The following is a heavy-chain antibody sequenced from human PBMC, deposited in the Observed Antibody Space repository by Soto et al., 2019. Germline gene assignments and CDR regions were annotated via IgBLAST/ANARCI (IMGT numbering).Heavy chain of an antibody. CDR1: GGTFSSYA. CDR2: IIPIFGTA. J-gene: IGHJ4*02. D-gene: IGHD3-9*01. V-gene: IGHV1-69*01. Sequence: QVQLVQSGAEVKKPGSSVKVSCKASGGTFSSYAISWVRQAHGQGLEWMGGIIPIFGTANYAQKFQGRVTITADESTRTAYMELSSLRSEDTAVYYCARETYYDILTGYYLFDYWGQGTLVTVSS. CDR3: ARETYYDILTGYYLFDY.